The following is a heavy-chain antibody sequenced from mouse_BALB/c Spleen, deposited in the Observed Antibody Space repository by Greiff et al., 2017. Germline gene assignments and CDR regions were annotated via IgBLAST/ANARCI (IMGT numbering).Heavy chain of an antibody. V-gene: IGHV14-4*02. J-gene: IGHJ2*01. Sequence: VQLQQSGAELVRSGASVKLSCTASGFNIKDYYMHWVKQRPEQGLEWIGWIDPENGDTEYAPKFQGKATMTADTSSNTAYLQLSSLTSEDTAVYYCARGYYSYYFDYWGQGTTLTVSS. CDR3: ARGYYSYYFDY. D-gene: IGHD2-3*01. CDR1: GFNIKDYY. CDR2: IDPENGDT.